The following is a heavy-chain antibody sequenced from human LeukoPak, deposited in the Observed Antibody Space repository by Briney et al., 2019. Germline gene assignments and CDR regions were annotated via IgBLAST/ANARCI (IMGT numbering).Heavy chain of an antibody. CDR3: ARYDFWSGVGTFDI. CDR1: GFTFSSYS. J-gene: IGHJ3*02. D-gene: IGHD3-3*01. CDR2: ISSSSSTI. V-gene: IGHV3-48*04. Sequence: GGSLRLSCAASGFTFSSYSMNWVRQAPGKGLEWVSYISSSSSTIYYADSVKGRFTISRDNANNSLYLQMNSLRADDTAVYHCARYDFWSGVGTFDIWGQGTMVTVSS.